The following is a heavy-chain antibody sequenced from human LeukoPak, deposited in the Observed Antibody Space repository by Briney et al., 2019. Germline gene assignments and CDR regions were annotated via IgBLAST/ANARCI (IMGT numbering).Heavy chain of an antibody. CDR1: GYTFTSYG. V-gene: IGHV1-18*01. Sequence: GASVKVSCKASGYTFTSYGISWVRQAPGQGLEWMGWICAYNGNTNYAQKLQGRVTMTTDTSTSTAYMELRSLRSDDTAVYYCALYMSSYYDSSGYLAIDYWGQGTLVTVSS. CDR2: ICAYNGNT. J-gene: IGHJ4*02. CDR3: ALYMSSYYDSSGYLAIDY. D-gene: IGHD3-22*01.